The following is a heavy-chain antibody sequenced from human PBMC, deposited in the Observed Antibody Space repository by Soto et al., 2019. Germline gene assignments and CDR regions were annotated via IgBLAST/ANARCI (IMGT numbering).Heavy chain of an antibody. CDR1: GGTFSSYT. CDR3: ARDRDRGVLVAATFGGMDG. V-gene: IGHV1-69*04. D-gene: IGHD2-15*01. CDR2: IIPILGVA. Sequence: GASVKVSCKASGGTFSSYTISWVRQAPGQGLEWMGRIIPILGVANYAQKFQGRVTITADKSTSTAYMELSSLRSEDTAVYYCARDRDRGVLVAATFGGMDGWGQGTTVNVSS. J-gene: IGHJ6*02.